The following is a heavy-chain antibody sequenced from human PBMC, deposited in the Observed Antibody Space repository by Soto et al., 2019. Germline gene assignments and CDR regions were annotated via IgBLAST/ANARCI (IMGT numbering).Heavy chain of an antibody. J-gene: IGHJ6*02. D-gene: IGHD5-18*01. CDR1: GGSFSGYY. CDR3: ARGGYSYGLYYYYYGMDV. Sequence: SETLSLTCAVYGGSFSGYYWSWIRQPPGKGLEWIGEINHSGSTNYNPSLKSRVTISVDTSKNQFSLKLSSVTAADTAVYYCARGGYSYGLYYYYYGMDVWGQGTTVT. V-gene: IGHV4-34*01. CDR2: INHSGST.